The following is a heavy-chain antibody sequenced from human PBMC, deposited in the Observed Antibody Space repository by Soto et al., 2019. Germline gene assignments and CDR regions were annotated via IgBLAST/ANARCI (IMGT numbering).Heavy chain of an antibody. CDR2: ISGSGGST. CDR1: GFTFSSYA. CDR3: AKALTCKKGTISFDY. Sequence: GGSLRLSCAASGFTFSSYAMSWVRQAPGKGLEWVSAISGSGGSTYYADSVKGRFTISRDKSKNTLYLQMNSLRAEDTAVYYCAKALTCKKGTISFDYWGQGTLVTVSS. D-gene: IGHD2-2*01. V-gene: IGHV3-23*01. J-gene: IGHJ4*02.